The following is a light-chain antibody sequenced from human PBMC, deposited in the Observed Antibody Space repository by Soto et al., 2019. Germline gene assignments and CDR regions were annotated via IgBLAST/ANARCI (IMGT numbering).Light chain of an antibody. Sequence: DVHMTHSPFTLSASVLDRVTITFLSSQSISIYLNWYQQKPGRAPKLLICTTSNLQSGVPSRFSGSGSGTDFTLTIGSLQPEDFATYYCQQSYSTLPWTFGQGTKVDIK. V-gene: IGKV1-39*01. CDR2: TTS. CDR1: QSISIY. CDR3: QQSYSTLPWT. J-gene: IGKJ1*01.